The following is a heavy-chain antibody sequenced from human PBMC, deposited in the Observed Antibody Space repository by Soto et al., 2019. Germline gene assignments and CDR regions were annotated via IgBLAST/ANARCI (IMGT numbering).Heavy chain of an antibody. Sequence: QIQLIQSGAEVKRPGASVKVSCKVSGNSLEHTSIHWVRQPPGKGLEWMGGLDADNGDTAYGQRFQDRVTMTEDTSTDTAYIEMSSLTSEDTAVYFCAADLVDALTACPPLAYWGQGTLITVSS. D-gene: IGHD3-16*01. J-gene: IGHJ4*02. V-gene: IGHV1-24*01. CDR3: AADLVDALTACPPLAY. CDR1: GNSLEHTS. CDR2: LDADNGDT.